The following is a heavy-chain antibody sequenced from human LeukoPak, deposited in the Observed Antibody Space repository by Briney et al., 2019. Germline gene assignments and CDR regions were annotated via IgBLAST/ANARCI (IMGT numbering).Heavy chain of an antibody. CDR1: GGSFSSGSYY. V-gene: IGHV4-61*02. J-gene: IGHJ4*02. D-gene: IGHD2-21*01. CDR2: IYTSGST. CDR3: ARGGGDWGFHQSDY. Sequence: SQTLSLTCTVSGGSFSSGSYYWSWIRQPAGKGLEWIGRIYTSGSTNYNPSLTSRVTISVDTSKNQFSLKLSSVTAADTAVYYCARGGGDWGFHQSDYWGQGTLVTVSS.